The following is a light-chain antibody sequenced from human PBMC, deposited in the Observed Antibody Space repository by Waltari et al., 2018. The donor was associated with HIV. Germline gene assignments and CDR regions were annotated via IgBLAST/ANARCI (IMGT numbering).Light chain of an antibody. CDR3: SSFANRDGFYVL. V-gene: IGLV2-8*01. CDR2: EVT. J-gene: IGLJ2*01. CDR1: NSDIGTYDY. Sequence: QSALTQPPSASGSPGQSLTLPCTGTNSDIGTYDYVSWYQQHPGKAPKLVISEVTKRPSGVSDRFSGSKSGNTAFLTVSGLQAEDEADYYCSSFANRDGFYVLFGGGTRLTVL.